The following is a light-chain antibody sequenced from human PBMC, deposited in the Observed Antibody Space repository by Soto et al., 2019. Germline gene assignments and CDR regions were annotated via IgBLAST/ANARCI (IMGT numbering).Light chain of an antibody. J-gene: IGKJ1*01. Sequence: IQVTQSPSSLSASVGDRVTITCRASQDISSYLAWYQQKPGKAPTLLIYAASTLQSGVPSRFSGSGFGTDFTLTISSLQHDDFETYYCQQYMSYSFGQGTKVDIK. V-gene: IGKV1-9*01. CDR1: QDISSY. CDR3: QQYMSYS. CDR2: AAS.